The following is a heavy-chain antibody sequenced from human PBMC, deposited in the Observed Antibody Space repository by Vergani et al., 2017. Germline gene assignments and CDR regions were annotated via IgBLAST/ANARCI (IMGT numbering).Heavy chain of an antibody. J-gene: IGHJ3*02. D-gene: IGHD4-17*01. Sequence: EVQLVESGGGLVKPGGSLRLSCAASGFTLSSYSMNWVRQAPGKGLEWVSSISSSSSYIYYADSVKGRFTISRDNAKNSLYLQMNSLRAEDTAVYYCARDILYGDYGNAFDIWGQGTMVTVSS. CDR2: ISSSSSYI. CDR1: GFTLSSYS. CDR3: ARDILYGDYGNAFDI. V-gene: IGHV3-21*01.